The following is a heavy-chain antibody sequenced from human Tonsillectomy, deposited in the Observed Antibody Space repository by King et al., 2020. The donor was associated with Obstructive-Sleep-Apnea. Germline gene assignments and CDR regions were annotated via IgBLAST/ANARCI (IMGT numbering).Heavy chain of an antibody. D-gene: IGHD6-13*01. J-gene: IGHJ4*02. Sequence: VQLQESGPGLVKPSQTLSLTCTVSGGSISSGDYYWSWIRQSPGKGLEWIGYIYYSGSTYYNPSLKSRVTISVDTSKNQFSLKLSSVTAADTAVYYCARVVSGSWYSFDYWGQGTLVTVSS. CDR1: GGSISSGDYY. V-gene: IGHV4-30-4*01. CDR3: ARVVSGSWYSFDY. CDR2: IYYSGST.